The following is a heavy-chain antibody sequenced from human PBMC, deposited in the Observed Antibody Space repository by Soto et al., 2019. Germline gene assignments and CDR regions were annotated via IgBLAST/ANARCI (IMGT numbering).Heavy chain of an antibody. V-gene: IGHV4-4*02. J-gene: IGHJ4*02. CDR2: IYHSGST. CDR1: GASISNSHW. D-gene: IGHD2-8*02. Sequence: QVQLQESGPGLVKPSGTLSLTCVVSGASISNSHWLSWVRQPPGEGLEWIGEIYHSGSTNYNPSLGSRVTISVDKSKNQISLRLNSVTAADTAVYYCAKAAAYWLEWWGPGTLVTVSS. CDR3: AKAAAYWLEW.